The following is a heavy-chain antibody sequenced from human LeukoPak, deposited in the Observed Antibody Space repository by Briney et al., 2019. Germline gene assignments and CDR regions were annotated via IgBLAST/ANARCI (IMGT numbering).Heavy chain of an antibody. V-gene: IGHV4-34*01. CDR3: ARKGRQLWLSFDY. CDR1: GGSFGGYY. D-gene: IGHD5-18*01. J-gene: IGHJ4*02. CDR2: INHSGST. Sequence: PSETLSLTCAVDGGSFGGYYWSWIRQPPGKGLEWIGEINHSGSTNYNPSLKSRVTISVDTSKNQFSLKLSSVTAADTAVYYCARKGRQLWLSFDYWGQGTLVTVSS.